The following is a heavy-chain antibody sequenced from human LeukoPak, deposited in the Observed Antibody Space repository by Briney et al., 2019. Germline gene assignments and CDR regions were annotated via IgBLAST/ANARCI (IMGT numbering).Heavy chain of an antibody. Sequence: SETLSLTCTVSGGSISRYYWSWIRQPPGKGLEWIGYIYDSGSTNYNPSLKSRVTTSVDTSKNQFSLKLSSVTAADTAVYYCASQTPPYGMDVWGQGTTVTVSS. CDR2: IYDSGST. CDR1: GGSISRYY. CDR3: ASQTPPYGMDV. J-gene: IGHJ6*02. V-gene: IGHV4-59*01.